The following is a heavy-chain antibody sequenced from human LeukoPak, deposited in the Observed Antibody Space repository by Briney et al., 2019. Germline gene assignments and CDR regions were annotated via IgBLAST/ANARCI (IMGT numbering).Heavy chain of an antibody. CDR1: GGSFSGYY. J-gene: IGHJ3*02. Sequence: SETLSLTCAVYGGSFSGYYWSWIRQPPGKGLEWIGEINHSGSTNYNPSLKSRVTISVDTSKNQFSLKLSSVTAADTAVYYCARLDQQWLVTDAFDIWGQGTMVTVSS. CDR2: INHSGST. V-gene: IGHV4-34*01. D-gene: IGHD6-19*01. CDR3: ARLDQQWLVTDAFDI.